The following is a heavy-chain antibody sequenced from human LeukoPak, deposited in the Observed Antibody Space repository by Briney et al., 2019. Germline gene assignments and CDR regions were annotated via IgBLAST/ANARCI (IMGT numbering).Heavy chain of an antibody. V-gene: IGHV3-23*01. J-gene: IGHJ3*01. CDR1: GFTFSSYG. CDR2: ISGSGATT. CDR3: AKDPGS. D-gene: IGHD1-14*01. Sequence: GGTLRLSCAASGFTFSSYGMSWVRQAPGKGLEWVSAISGSGATTFYSDSVKGRFTISRDNSKNTLYLQMNSLRAEDTAVYYCAKDPGSWGQGTMVTVSS.